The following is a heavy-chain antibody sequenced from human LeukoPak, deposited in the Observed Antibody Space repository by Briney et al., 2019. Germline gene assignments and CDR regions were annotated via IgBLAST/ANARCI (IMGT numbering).Heavy chain of an antibody. CDR3: AKEAGTGAYYYYGMDV. J-gene: IGHJ6*02. Sequence: GRSLRLSCAASGFTFDDYAMHWVRQAPGKGLEWVSGINWNSGSIGYADSVKGRLTISRDNAKNSLYLQMNSLRAEDTALYYCAKEAGTGAYYYYGMDVWGQGTTVTVSS. V-gene: IGHV3-9*01. CDR1: GFTFDDYA. D-gene: IGHD6-19*01. CDR2: INWNSGSI.